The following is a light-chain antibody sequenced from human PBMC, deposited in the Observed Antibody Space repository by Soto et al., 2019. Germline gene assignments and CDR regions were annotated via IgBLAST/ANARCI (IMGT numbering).Light chain of an antibody. J-gene: IGKJ4*01. CDR2: KAS. CDR1: QTISSW. CDR3: QQLNKYPST. V-gene: IGKV1-5*03. Sequence: DIQMTQSPSTLSASVRYRFNITCRASQTISSWLAWFQQRTGRAPKFLIYKASSLKNGVPLRFSGSGSGTQFTLTTSSLQTEDFATYYCQQLNKYPSTFGEGTRWIS.